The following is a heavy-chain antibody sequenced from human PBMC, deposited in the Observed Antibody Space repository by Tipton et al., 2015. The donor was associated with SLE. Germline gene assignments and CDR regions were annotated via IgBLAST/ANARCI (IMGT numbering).Heavy chain of an antibody. J-gene: IGHJ2*01. V-gene: IGHV4-30-4*08. CDR1: GGSFRGYY. CDR2: IYYSGST. Sequence: TLSLTCAVYGGSFRGYYWSWIRQPPGKGLEWIGYIYYSGSTYYNPSLKSRVTISVDTSKNQFSLKLSSVTAADTAVYYCARSNWGFYWYFDLWGRGTLVTVSS. CDR3: ARSNWGFYWYFDL. D-gene: IGHD7-27*01.